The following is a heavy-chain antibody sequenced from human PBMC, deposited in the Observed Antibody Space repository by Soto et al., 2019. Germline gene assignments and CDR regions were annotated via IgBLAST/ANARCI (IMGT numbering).Heavy chain of an antibody. Sequence: ASVKVSCKASGYTFINYGISWVRQAPGQGLEWMGCISIYNGNTKYAQKVQGRVTMTTDTSTNTAYMELSGLRSADTAVYYCAGRLSENSYYFDFWGQGTMVTVSS. CDR1: GYTFINYG. CDR2: ISIYNGNT. D-gene: IGHD3-10*01. J-gene: IGHJ3*01. V-gene: IGHV1-18*04. CDR3: AGRLSENSYYFDF.